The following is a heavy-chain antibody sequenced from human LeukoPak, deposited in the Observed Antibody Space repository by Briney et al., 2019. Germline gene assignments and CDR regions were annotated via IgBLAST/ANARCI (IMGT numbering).Heavy chain of an antibody. Sequence: GGSLRLSCPTSGFTLSSSEMNWVRQAPGKGLEWVSYISSSASKIYYADSVKGRFTISRDNAKNSMYLQMNSLRADDTAVYYCTSPPLGYCSSTTCRFDYWGQGTLVTVSS. CDR3: TSPPLGYCSSTTCRFDY. V-gene: IGHV3-48*03. CDR1: GFTLSSSE. J-gene: IGHJ4*02. D-gene: IGHD2-2*03. CDR2: ISSSASKI.